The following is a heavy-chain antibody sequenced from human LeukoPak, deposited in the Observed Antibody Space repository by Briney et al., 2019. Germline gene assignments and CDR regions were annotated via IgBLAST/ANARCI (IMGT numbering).Heavy chain of an antibody. CDR1: GGTFSSYA. D-gene: IGHD1-14*01. Sequence: ASVKVSCKASGGTFSSYAISWVRQAPGQGLEWMGGIIPIFGTANYAQKFQGRVTITADESTSTAYMELSSLRSEDTAVYYCARASGRLNYYYYYMDVWGKGTTVTVSS. CDR2: IIPIFGTA. J-gene: IGHJ6*03. CDR3: ARASGRLNYYYYYMDV. V-gene: IGHV1-69*13.